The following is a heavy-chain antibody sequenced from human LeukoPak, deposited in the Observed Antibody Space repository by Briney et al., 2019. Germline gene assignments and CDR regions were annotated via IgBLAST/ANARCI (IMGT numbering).Heavy chain of an antibody. CDR3: ARGGFRGVIVYFDY. J-gene: IGHJ4*02. D-gene: IGHD3-10*01. CDR1: GGSISSNSYY. Sequence: PSETLSLTCTVSGGSISSNSYYWGWIRQPPGKGLEWIGSMHYSGSTHYNPSLKSRVTISVDTSKNQFSLKLSSVTAADTAVYYCARGGFRGVIVYFDYWGQGTLVTVSS. CDR2: MHYSGST. V-gene: IGHV4-39*01.